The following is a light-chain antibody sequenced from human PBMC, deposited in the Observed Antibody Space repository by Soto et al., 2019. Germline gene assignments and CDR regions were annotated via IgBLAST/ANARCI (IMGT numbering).Light chain of an antibody. CDR3: QQYNSYSPWT. J-gene: IGKJ1*01. CDR1: QSISIW. CDR2: DAS. V-gene: IGKV1-5*01. Sequence: DMHMTQSPSNLSASVGDRVTITCRASQSISIWLAWYQQKPGKAANLLIYDASSLGSGVPSRFSGSGSGREFTLTISSLQPGDFATYYCQQYNSYSPWTFGQGTKVDIK.